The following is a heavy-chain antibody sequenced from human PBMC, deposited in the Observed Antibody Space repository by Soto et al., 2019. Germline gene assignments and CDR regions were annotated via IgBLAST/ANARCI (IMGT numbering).Heavy chain of an antibody. J-gene: IGHJ6*02. V-gene: IGHV1-2*02. D-gene: IGHD4-4*01. CDR3: ARVVTHYYYYGMDV. Sequence: ASVKVSCKASGYTFTGYYMHWVRQAPGQGLEWMGWINPNSGGTNYAQKFQGRVTMTRDTSISTAYMELSRLRSDDTAMYYCARVVTHYYYYGMDVWGQGTTVTVSS. CDR1: GYTFTGYY. CDR2: INPNSGGT.